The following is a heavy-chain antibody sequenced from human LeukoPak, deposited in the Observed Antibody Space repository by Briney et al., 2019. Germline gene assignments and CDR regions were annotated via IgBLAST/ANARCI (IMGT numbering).Heavy chain of an antibody. D-gene: IGHD6-13*01. V-gene: IGHV4-59*12. CDR2: IYYSGST. CDR1: GGSISSYY. J-gene: IGHJ6*03. CDR3: ARGYSSSWYYYYYYMDV. Sequence: SETLSLTCTVSGGSISSYYWSWIRQPPGKGLEWIGYIYYSGSTNYNPSLKSRVTISVDTSKNQFSLKLSSVTAADTAVYYCARGYSSSWYYYYYYMDVWGKGTTVTVSS.